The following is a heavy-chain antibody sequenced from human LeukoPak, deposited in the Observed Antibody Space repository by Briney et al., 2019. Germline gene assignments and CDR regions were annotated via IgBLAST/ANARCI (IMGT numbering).Heavy chain of an antibody. CDR3: ARPFHFGGGPFHI. CDR2: INVGGTTV. V-gene: IGHV3-23*01. CDR1: GFTFSSYD. Sequence: PGGSLRLSCAASGFTFSSYDMNWVRQAPGKGLEWVSVINVGGTTVYYADSVKGRFTISRDNSKNTLYLQIISLRAEDTAIYYCARPFHFGGGPFHIWGQGTMATVSS. J-gene: IGHJ3*02. D-gene: IGHD3-10*01.